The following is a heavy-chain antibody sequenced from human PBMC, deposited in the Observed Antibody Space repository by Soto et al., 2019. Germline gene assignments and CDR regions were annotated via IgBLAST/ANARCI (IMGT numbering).Heavy chain of an antibody. Sequence: KSSETLSLTCTVSGGSISSSSYYWGWIRQPPGKGLEWIGSIYYSESTYYNPSLKSRVTISVDTSNNQFSLKLSSVTAADTAVYYCARQIDYSNCPPLWYYYYGMDVWGQGTTVTVSS. V-gene: IGHV4-39*01. CDR2: IYYSEST. CDR3: ARQIDYSNCPPLWYYYYGMDV. J-gene: IGHJ6*02. D-gene: IGHD4-4*01. CDR1: GGSISSSSYY.